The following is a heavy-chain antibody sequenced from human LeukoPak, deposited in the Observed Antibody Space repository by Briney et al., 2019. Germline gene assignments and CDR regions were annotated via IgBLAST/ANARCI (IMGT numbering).Heavy chain of an antibody. V-gene: IGHV1-69*05. D-gene: IGHD6-19*01. Sequence: GSSVKVSCKASGGTFSSYAISWVRQAPGQGLEWMGGIIPIFGTANYAQKFQGRVTITTYESTSTAYMELSSLRSEDTAVYYCASTEQWLVSGLYYYYYMDVWGKGTTVTVSS. CDR3: ASTEQWLVSGLYYYYYMDV. CDR1: GGTFSSYA. J-gene: IGHJ6*03. CDR2: IIPIFGTA.